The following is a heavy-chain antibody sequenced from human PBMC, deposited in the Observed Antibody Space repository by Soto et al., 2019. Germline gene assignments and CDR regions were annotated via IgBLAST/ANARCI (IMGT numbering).Heavy chain of an antibody. CDR1: GDSISSGDYY. D-gene: IGHD1-26*01. J-gene: IGHJ4*02. Sequence: SETLSLTCTVSGDSISSGDYYWSWIRQPPGKGLEWIGCIYYSGNTYYNPSLKRRFSISVDTSKNQFSLQLSSVTVADTAVYYCARGPSGDKVDSWGQGTLVTVSA. CDR2: IYYSGNT. CDR3: ARGPSGDKVDS. V-gene: IGHV4-30-4*01.